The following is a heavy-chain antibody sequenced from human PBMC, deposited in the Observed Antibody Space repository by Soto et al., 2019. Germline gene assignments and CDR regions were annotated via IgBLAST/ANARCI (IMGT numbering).Heavy chain of an antibody. CDR3: ARSRTDAIGSFDI. J-gene: IGHJ3*02. V-gene: IGHV3-48*02. CDR1: AVTFSGHS. D-gene: IGHD2-15*01. Sequence: EVQLVESGGGLVQPGGSLRLSCAASAVTFSGHSLSWVRQAPGKGLEWVSYINSDANYIYYADSVKGRFTISRDNAKSSLYLQMNSLRDEDTVVYYCARSRTDAIGSFDIWGQGTMVTVSS. CDR2: INSDANYI.